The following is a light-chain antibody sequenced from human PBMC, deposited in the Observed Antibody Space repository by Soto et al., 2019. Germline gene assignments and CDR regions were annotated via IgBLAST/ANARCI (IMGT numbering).Light chain of an antibody. Sequence: DLQMTQSPSTLSASVGDKVTITCRASQSISNYLAWFQQKPGKGPKPLIYRASSLESGVPSRFSGSGSGTEFTLTISSLQPDDFATYYCQQYNSYPLTFGQGTRLE. CDR3: QQYNSYPLT. CDR2: RAS. CDR1: QSISNY. J-gene: IGKJ5*01. V-gene: IGKV1-5*03.